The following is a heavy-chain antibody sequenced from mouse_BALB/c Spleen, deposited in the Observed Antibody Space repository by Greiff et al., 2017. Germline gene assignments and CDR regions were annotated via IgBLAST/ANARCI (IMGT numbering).Heavy chain of an antibody. D-gene: IGHD2-14*01. Sequence: EVMLVESGGDLVKPGGSLKLSCAASGFTFSSYGMSWVRQTPDKRLEWVATISSGGSYTYYPDSVKGRFTISRDNAKNTLYLQMSSLKSEDTAMYYCAIQMGYDSGESYFDYWGQGTTLTVSS. J-gene: IGHJ2*01. CDR3: AIQMGYDSGESYFDY. CDR2: ISSGGSYT. CDR1: GFTFSSYG. V-gene: IGHV5-6*01.